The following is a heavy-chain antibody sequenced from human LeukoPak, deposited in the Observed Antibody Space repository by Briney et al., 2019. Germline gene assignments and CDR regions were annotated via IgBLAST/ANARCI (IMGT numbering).Heavy chain of an antibody. D-gene: IGHD3-10*01. CDR3: AKDRLSPHETALALLWFGELFGY. J-gene: IGHJ4*02. V-gene: IGHV3-23*01. CDR1: GFTFSSYA. CDR2: ISGSGGST. Sequence: PGGSLRLSCAASGFTFSSYAMSWVRQAPGKGLEWVSAISGSGGSTYYADSVKGRFTISRDNSKNTLYLQMNSLRAEDTAVYYCAKDRLSPHETALALLWFGELFGYWGQGTLVTVSS.